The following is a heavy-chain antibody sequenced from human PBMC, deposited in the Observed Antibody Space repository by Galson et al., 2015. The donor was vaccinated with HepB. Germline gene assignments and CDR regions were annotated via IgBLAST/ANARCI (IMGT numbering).Heavy chain of an antibody. CDR3: ARDSPGFGELFRFRGMDV. J-gene: IGHJ6*02. D-gene: IGHD3-10*01. V-gene: IGHV1-46*01. CDR1: GYTFTSYY. Sequence: SVKVSCKASGYTFTSYYMHWVRQAPGQGLEWMGIINPSGGSTSYAQKFQGRVTMARDTSTSTVYMELSSLRSEDTAVYYCARDSPGFGELFRFRGMDVWGQGTTVTVSS. CDR2: INPSGGST.